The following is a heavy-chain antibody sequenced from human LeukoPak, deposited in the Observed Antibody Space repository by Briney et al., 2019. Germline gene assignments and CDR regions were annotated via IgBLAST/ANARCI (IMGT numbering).Heavy chain of an antibody. Sequence: ASVKVSCKASGYTFTGYYMHWVRQAPGQGLEWMGWINPNSGGTNYAQKFQGRVTMTRDTSISTAYMELRSLRSDDTAVYYCARDEYYYDSSGYDYWGQGTLVTVSS. J-gene: IGHJ4*02. CDR2: INPNSGGT. V-gene: IGHV1-2*02. D-gene: IGHD3-22*01. CDR3: ARDEYYYDSSGYDY. CDR1: GYTFTGYY.